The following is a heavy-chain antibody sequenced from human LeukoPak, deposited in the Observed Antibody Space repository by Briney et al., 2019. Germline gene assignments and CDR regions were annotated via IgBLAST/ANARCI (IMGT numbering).Heavy chain of an antibody. V-gene: IGHV3-21*01. CDR2: ISSSSSYI. D-gene: IGHD2-2*01. CDR3: ARGYCSSTSCYLTDAFDI. Sequence: GGSLRLSCAASGFTFSSYSMNWVRQAPGKGLEWVSSISSSSSYIYYADSVEGRFTISRDNAKNSLYLQMNSLRAEDTAVYYCARGYCSSTSCYLTDAFDIWGQGTMVTVPS. J-gene: IGHJ3*02. CDR1: GFTFSSYS.